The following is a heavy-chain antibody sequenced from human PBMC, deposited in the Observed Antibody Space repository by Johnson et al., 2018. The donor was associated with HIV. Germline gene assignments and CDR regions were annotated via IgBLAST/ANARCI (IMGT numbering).Heavy chain of an antibody. Sequence: MLLVESGGGVVQPGGSLRLSCAASGFTFSSYGMHWVRQAPGKGLEWVAFIRYDGSNKYYADSVKGRFTISRDNSKNTLYLQMNSLRAEDTAVYYCAKEMEAHYYDSSGYSHAFDIWGQGTMVTVSS. CDR1: GFTFSSYG. D-gene: IGHD3-22*01. V-gene: IGHV3-30*02. J-gene: IGHJ3*02. CDR3: AKEMEAHYYDSSGYSHAFDI. CDR2: IRYDGSNK.